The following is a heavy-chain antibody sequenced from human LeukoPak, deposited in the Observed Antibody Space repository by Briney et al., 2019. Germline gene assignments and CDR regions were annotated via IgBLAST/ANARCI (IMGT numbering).Heavy chain of an antibody. J-gene: IGHJ5*02. Sequence: GGSLRLSCAASGFTFSSYAMSWVRRAPGKGLQWISAISGSGGSTFYAHSVQGRFTISRDNSKNTVFLQMNSLRAEDTAVYYCAKDGLVDHGVYWFDHWGQGIQVAVSS. D-gene: IGHD1-14*01. CDR1: GFTFSSYA. CDR3: AKDGLVDHGVYWFDH. CDR2: ISGSGGST. V-gene: IGHV3-23*01.